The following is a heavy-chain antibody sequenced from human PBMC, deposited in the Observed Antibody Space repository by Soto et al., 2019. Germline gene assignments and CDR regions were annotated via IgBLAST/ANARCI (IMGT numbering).Heavy chain of an antibody. J-gene: IGHJ5*02. CDR3: ARHPQLDSSNWYWFAP. V-gene: IGHV4-39*01. D-gene: IGHD6-13*01. CDR1: GGSISSPTYY. Sequence: SETLSLTCTVSGGSISSPTYYWGWIRQPPGKGLEWIGSIYYSGATYYNPSLKSRVTISVDASKNQFSLKLNSVTAADTAVHYCARHPQLDSSNWYWFAPWGQGTLVTVSS. CDR2: IYYSGAT.